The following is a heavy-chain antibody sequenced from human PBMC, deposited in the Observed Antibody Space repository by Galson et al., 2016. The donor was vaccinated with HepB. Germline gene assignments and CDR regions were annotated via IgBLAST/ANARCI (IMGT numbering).Heavy chain of an antibody. V-gene: IGHV3-30*18. Sequence: SLRLSCAASGFSFSRCGMHWVRQAPGKGLEWVAVISYDGNNKNYADSVKGRFTISRDSSNNPLFLQMNSLRTEDTAVYYCAKERDVIAADPSLDSWGRGAPVTVSS. D-gene: IGHD2-15*01. CDR1: GFSFSRCG. CDR3: AKERDVIAADPSLDS. J-gene: IGHJ4*02. CDR2: ISYDGNNK.